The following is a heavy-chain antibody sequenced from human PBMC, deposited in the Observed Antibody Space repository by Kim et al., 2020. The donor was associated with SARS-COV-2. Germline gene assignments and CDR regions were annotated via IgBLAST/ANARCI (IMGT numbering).Heavy chain of an antibody. CDR3: VKHIVRRAFDI. J-gene: IGHJ3*02. CDR2: LNQDGSER. CDR1: GFTFNNHW. Sequence: GRSLRLSCTASGFTFNNHWMTWVRQAPGKGLEWVAKLNQDGSERYYVDSVKGRFTISRDNAKKSLYLQMDSLRAEDTAVYYGVKHIVRRAFDIWGQGTMV. V-gene: IGHV3-7*01. D-gene: IGHD2-21*01.